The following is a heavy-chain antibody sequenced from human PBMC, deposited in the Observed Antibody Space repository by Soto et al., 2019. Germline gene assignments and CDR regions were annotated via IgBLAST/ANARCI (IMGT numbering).Heavy chain of an antibody. CDR2: ISAHNGNT. CDR1: VYTFTSYG. D-gene: IGHD1-1*01. Sequence: QVHLVQSGAEVKKPGASVKVSCKASVYTFTSYGITWGRQDPGQGLEWMGWISAHNGNTDYAQKLQGRVIVTRDTSTSTAYMELRSLISDDPAVYYCERGRYGDYWGQGALVTVSS. J-gene: IGHJ4*02. V-gene: IGHV1-18*01. CDR3: ERGRYGDY.